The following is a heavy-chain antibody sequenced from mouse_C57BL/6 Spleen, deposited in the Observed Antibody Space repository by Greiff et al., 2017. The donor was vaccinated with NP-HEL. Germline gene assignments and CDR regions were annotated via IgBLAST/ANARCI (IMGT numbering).Heavy chain of an antibody. Sequence: VQLQQSGPELVKPGASVKISCKASGYAFSSSWMNWVKQRPGKGLEWIGRIYPGDGDTNYNGKFKGKATLTADKSSSTAYMQLSSLTSEDSAVYFCARSNMVMKGWFAYWGQGTLVTVSA. J-gene: IGHJ3*01. CDR3: ARSNMVMKGWFAY. D-gene: IGHD2-2*01. CDR2: IYPGDGDT. CDR1: GYAFSSSW. V-gene: IGHV1-82*01.